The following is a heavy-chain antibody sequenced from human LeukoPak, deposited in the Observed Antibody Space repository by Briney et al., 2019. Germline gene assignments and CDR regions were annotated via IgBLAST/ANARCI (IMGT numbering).Heavy chain of an antibody. J-gene: IGHJ1*01. Sequence: SQTLSLTCAISGDSVSSNSAAWNWIRQSPSRGLEWLGRTYYRSKWYNDYAVSVKSRMTINPDTSKNQFSLQLNSVTPEDTAVYYCARGDCSGGSCYSRYFQHWGQGTLVTVSS. CDR1: GDSVSSNSAA. CDR2: TYYRSKWYN. D-gene: IGHD2-15*01. V-gene: IGHV6-1*01. CDR3: ARGDCSGGSCYSRYFQH.